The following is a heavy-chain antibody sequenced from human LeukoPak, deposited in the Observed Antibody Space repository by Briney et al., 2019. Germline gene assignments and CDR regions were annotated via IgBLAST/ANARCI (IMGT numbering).Heavy chain of an antibody. V-gene: IGHV4-4*07. Sequence: SETLSLTCTVSGGSISSYYWSWIRQPPGKGLEWIGRIYTSGSTNYNPSLKSRVTMSVDTSKNQFSLKLSSVTAADTAVYYCARGGYYDSSGYYYEETHQHWGQGTLVTVSS. CDR2: IYTSGST. D-gene: IGHD3-22*01. CDR3: ARGGYYDSSGYYYEETHQH. CDR1: GGSISSYY. J-gene: IGHJ1*01.